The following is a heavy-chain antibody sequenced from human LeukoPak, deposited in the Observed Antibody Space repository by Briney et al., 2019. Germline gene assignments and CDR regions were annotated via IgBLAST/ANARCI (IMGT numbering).Heavy chain of an antibody. Sequence: GGSLRLSCAAPGFTFSDYYMTWMRQAPGKGLERVSYITSSGTTIYYADSLKGRFTISRDNAKNSLYLQMNSLRAEDTAIYYCATATDRSGYYYGGFDIWGQGTMVTVSS. V-gene: IGHV3-11*04. CDR2: ITSSGTTI. D-gene: IGHD3-22*01. J-gene: IGHJ3*02. CDR3: ATATDRSGYYYGGFDI. CDR1: GFTFSDYY.